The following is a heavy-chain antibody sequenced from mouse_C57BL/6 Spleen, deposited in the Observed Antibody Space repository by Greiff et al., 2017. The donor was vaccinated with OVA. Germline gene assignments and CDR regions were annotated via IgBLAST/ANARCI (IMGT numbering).Heavy chain of an antibody. V-gene: IGHV5-17*01. CDR3: AREGFYDPSRFAY. J-gene: IGHJ3*01. CDR2: ISSGSSTI. CDR1: GFTFSDYG. D-gene: IGHD2-3*01. Sequence: EVMLVESGGGLVKPGGSLKLSCAASGFTFSDYGMHWVRQAPEKGLEWVAYISSGSSTIYYADTVKGRFTISRDNAKNTLFLQMTSLRSEDTAMYYCAREGFYDPSRFAYWGQGTLVTVSA.